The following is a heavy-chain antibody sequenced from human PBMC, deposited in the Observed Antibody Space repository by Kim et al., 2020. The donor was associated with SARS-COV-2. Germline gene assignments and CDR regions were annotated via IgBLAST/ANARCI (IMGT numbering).Heavy chain of an antibody. CDR2: IKSKTDGGTT. Sequence: GGSLRLSCAASGFTFSNAWMSWVRQAPGKGLEWVARIKSKTDGGTTDYAAPVKGRFTISRDDSKNTLYLQMNSLKTEDTAVYYCTTGLFFFGHQLLVYNWFDPWGQGTLVTVSS. J-gene: IGHJ5*02. D-gene: IGHD2-2*01. V-gene: IGHV3-15*01. CDR3: TTGLFFFGHQLLVYNWFDP. CDR1: GFTFSNAW.